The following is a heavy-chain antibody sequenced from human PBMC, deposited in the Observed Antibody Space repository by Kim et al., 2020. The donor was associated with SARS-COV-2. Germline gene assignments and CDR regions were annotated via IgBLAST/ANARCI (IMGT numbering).Heavy chain of an antibody. CDR2: INSDGSST. CDR3: ARVRGWQWRDFDY. J-gene: IGHJ4*02. D-gene: IGHD6-19*01. V-gene: IGHV3-74*01. Sequence: GGSLRLSCAASGFTFSSYWMHWVRQAPGKGLVWVSRINSDGSSTSYADSVKGRFTISRDNAKNTLYLQMNSLRAEDTAVYYCARVRGWQWRDFDYWGQGTLVTVSS. CDR1: GFTFSSYW.